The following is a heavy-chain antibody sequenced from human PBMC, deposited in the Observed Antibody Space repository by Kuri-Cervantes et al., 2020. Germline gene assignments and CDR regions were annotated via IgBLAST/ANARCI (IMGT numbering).Heavy chain of an antibody. V-gene: IGHV4-34*01. Sequence: SETLSLTCAVYGGSFSGYYWSWIRQPPGKGLEWIGEINHSGSTNYNPSPKSRVTISVDTSKNQFSLKLSSVTAADTAVYYCARGLSDCSSTSCYGWFDPWGQGTLVTVSS. J-gene: IGHJ5*02. D-gene: IGHD2-2*01. CDR2: INHSGST. CDR3: ARGLSDCSSTSCYGWFDP. CDR1: GGSFSGYY.